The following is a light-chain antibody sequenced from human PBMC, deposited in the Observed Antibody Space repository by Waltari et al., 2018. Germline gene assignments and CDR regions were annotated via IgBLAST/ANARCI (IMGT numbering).Light chain of an antibody. CDR3: SSYTSARTVV. CDR1: TSDVGGYNF. Sequence: QSALTQPASVSASPGQSITISCTGLTSDVGGYNFVAWYQQHPGKAPQLIIFDVTRGPSGVSNRFSGSKSGNTASLTISGLQADDEGDYYCSSYTSARTVVFGGGTKVTVL. V-gene: IGLV2-14*03. CDR2: DVT. J-gene: IGLJ3*02.